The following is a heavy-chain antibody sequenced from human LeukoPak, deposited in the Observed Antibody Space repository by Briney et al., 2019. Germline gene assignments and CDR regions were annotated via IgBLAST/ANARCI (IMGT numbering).Heavy chain of an antibody. V-gene: IGHV4-4*02. Sequence: SGTLSLTCAVSGGSISNSNWWSWVRQPPGKGLEWIGEIYHSGSTNYNPSLKSRITISVDKSKNQFSLKLSSVTAADTAMYYCARDPVSNGGVFDLWGQGTMVTVSS. D-gene: IGHD2/OR15-2a*01. CDR2: IYHSGST. CDR1: GGSISNSNW. J-gene: IGHJ3*01. CDR3: ARDPVSNGGVFDL.